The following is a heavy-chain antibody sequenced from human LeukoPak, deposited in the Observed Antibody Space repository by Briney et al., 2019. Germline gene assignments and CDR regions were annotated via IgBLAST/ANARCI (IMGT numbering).Heavy chain of an antibody. CDR3: ARGSRIAVAGTPFDY. J-gene: IGHJ4*02. V-gene: IGHV4-59*01. CDR2: IYYSGST. Sequence: SETLSLTCTVSGGSISSYYWSWIRQPPGKGLEWIGYIYYSGSTNHNPSLKSRVTISVDTSKNQFSLKLSSVTAADTAVYYCARGSRIAVAGTPFDYWGQGTLVTVSS. D-gene: IGHD6-19*01. CDR1: GGSISSYY.